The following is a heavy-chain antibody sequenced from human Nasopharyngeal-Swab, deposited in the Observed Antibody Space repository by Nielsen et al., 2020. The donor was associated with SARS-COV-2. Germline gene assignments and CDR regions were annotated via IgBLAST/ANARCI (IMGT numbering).Heavy chain of an antibody. CDR2: IYYSGST. Sequence: WIRQPPGKGLEWIGRIYYSGSTYYNPSLKSRVTISVDTSKNQFSLKLSSVTAADTAVYYCASCRTSITIFGVVIRNGMDVWGQGTTVTVSS. CDR3: ASCRTSITIFGVVIRNGMDV. J-gene: IGHJ6*02. D-gene: IGHD3-3*01. V-gene: IGHV4-39*01.